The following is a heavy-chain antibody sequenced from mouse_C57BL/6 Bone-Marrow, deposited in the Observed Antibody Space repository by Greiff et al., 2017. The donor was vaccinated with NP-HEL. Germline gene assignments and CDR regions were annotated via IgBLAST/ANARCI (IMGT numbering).Heavy chain of an antibody. CDR2: ISGGGGNT. J-gene: IGHJ4*01. CDR3: ARRYLYYAMDY. Sequence: KVVESGGGLVKPGGSLKLSCAASGFTFSSYTMSWVCQTPEKRLEWVATISGGGGNTYYPDSVKGRFTISRDNAKNTLYLQMSSLRSEDTALDYGARRYLYYAMDYWGQGTSVTVSS. V-gene: IGHV5-9*01. CDR1: GFTFSSYT.